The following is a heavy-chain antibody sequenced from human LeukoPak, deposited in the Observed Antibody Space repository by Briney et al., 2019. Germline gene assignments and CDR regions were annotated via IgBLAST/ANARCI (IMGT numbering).Heavy chain of an antibody. CDR2: ISSNGGST. CDR3: ARGLVTYGSGSYSLY. D-gene: IGHD3-10*01. CDR1: GFTFSNYA. J-gene: IGHJ4*02. Sequence: GGSLRLSCAASGFTFSNYAMYWVRQVPGKGLQYVSAISSNGGSTYYANSVRDRFTISRDDSKNTLSLQMGSLRAEDMAVYYCARGLVTYGSGSYSLYWGQGTLVTVSS. V-gene: IGHV3-64*01.